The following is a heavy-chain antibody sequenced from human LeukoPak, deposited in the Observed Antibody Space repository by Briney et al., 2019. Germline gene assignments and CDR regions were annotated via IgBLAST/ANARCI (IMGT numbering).Heavy chain of an antibody. Sequence: ASVKVSCKATGYTFTGYYMHWVRQAPGQGLEWMGWINPNSGGTNYAQKFQGRVTMTRDTSISTAYTELSRLRSDDTAVYYCARGYSSGWYGPGHYYYYYYMDVWGKGTTVTISS. CDR3: ARGYSSGWYGPGHYYYYYYMDV. V-gene: IGHV1-2*02. D-gene: IGHD6-19*01. CDR1: GYTFTGYY. J-gene: IGHJ6*03. CDR2: INPNSGGT.